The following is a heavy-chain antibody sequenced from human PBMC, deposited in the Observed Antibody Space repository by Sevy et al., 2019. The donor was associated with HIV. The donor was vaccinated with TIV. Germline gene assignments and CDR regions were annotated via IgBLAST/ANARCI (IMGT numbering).Heavy chain of an antibody. CDR2: IWHDGNYK. CDR1: GFTFNNYG. CDR3: ARDPLYYSHRDSYHLKYYFDY. D-gene: IGHD3-10*01. V-gene: IGHV3-33*01. J-gene: IGHJ4*02. Sequence: GGSLRLSCAASGFTFNNYGIHWVRQAPGKGLEWVAFIWHDGNYKYYADSVKGRFTISRDNSKNTLYLQMNSLRGDDSAVYFCARDPLYYSHRDSYHLKYYFDYWGQGTQVTVSS.